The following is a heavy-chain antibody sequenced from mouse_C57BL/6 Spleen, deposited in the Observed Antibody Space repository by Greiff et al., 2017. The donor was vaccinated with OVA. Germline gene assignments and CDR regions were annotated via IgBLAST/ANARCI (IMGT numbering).Heavy chain of an antibody. CDR2: INPNYGTT. J-gene: IGHJ2*01. Sequence: EVKLMESGPELVKPGASVKISCKASGYSFTDYNMNWVKQSNGKSLEWIGVINPNYGTTSYNQKFKGKATLTVDQSSSTAYMQLNSLTSEDSAVYYCARIGLSYGYGGGYFDYWGQGTTLTVSS. CDR1: GYSFTDYN. CDR3: ARIGLSYGYGGGYFDY. V-gene: IGHV1-39*01. D-gene: IGHD2-2*01.